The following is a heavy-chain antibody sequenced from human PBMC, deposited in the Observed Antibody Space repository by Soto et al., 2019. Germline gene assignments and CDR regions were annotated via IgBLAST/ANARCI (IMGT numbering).Heavy chain of an antibody. CDR2: IYDSGST. CDR3: ARDYDNWFDP. CDR1: GGSMSSFY. V-gene: IGHV4-59*01. Sequence: PSETLSLTCTVSGGSMSSFYWSWIRQPPGKGLEWIAYIYDSGSTIYNPSLKSRVTISVDKSKNQFSLKLSSVTAADTAVYYCARDYDNWFDPWGQGTLVTVSS. D-gene: IGHD4-17*01. J-gene: IGHJ5*02.